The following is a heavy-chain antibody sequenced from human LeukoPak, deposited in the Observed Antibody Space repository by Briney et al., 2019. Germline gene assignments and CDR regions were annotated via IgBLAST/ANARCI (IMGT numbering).Heavy chain of an antibody. J-gene: IGHJ4*02. D-gene: IGHD3-10*01. Sequence: SQTLSLTCTVSGGSISSGGYYWSWIRQHPGKGLEWIGYIYYSGSTYYNPSLKSRVTISVDTSKTQFSPKLSSVTAADTAVYYCARVSALGYYYGSGSSEHWGQGTLVTVSS. CDR3: ARVSALGYYYGSGSSEH. V-gene: IGHV4-31*03. CDR2: IYYSGST. CDR1: GGSISSGGYY.